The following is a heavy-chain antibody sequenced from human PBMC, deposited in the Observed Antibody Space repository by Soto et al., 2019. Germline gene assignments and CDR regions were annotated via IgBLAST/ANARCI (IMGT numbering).Heavy chain of an antibody. Sequence: VQLVESGGGLIQPGGSLRLSCAASVSTDYMSWVRQAPGKGLEWVSVIYNDGRTYYADSVKGRFTISRDNSQNTLYLQMNSLRAEDTAVYYCTRELWSGGWKNYFDYWGQGTLVTVSS. V-gene: IGHV3-53*01. CDR2: IYNDGRT. J-gene: IGHJ4*02. CDR1: VSTDY. D-gene: IGHD6-19*01. CDR3: TRELWSGGWKNYFDY.